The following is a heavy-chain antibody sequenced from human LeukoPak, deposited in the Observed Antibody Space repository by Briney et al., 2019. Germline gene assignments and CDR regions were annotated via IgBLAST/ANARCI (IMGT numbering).Heavy chain of an antibody. J-gene: IGHJ4*02. CDR2: INSDGSST. V-gene: IGHV3-74*01. CDR3: ARTAVAGPLDY. Sequence: GGSLRLSCAASGFTFSSYWMHWVRQAPGKGLVWVSRINSDGSSTSYADSVKGRFTISRDNAKNSLYLQMNSLRAEDTAVYYCARTAVAGPLDYWGQGTLVTVSS. CDR1: GFTFSSYW. D-gene: IGHD6-19*01.